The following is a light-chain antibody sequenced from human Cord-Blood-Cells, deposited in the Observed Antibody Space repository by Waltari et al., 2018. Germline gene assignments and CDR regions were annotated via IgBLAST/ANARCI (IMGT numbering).Light chain of an antibody. V-gene: IGLV4-69*01. J-gene: IGLJ3*02. CDR1: SGHSSYA. Sequence: QLVLTQSPSASASLGASVKLTCTLSSGHSSYAIAWPPQQPEKGPRYLMKLNSDGSHSKGDGIPDRFSGSSSGAERYLTISSLQSEDEADYYCQTWGTGKGVFGGGTKLTVL. CDR3: QTWGTGKGV. CDR2: LNSDGSH.